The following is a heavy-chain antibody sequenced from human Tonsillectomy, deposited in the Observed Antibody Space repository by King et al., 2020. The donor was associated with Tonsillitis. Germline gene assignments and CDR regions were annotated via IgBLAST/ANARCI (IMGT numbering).Heavy chain of an antibody. D-gene: IGHD6-13*01. J-gene: IGHJ3*02. CDR1: GYTLTDYY. Sequence: VQLVQSGAEVKKPGASVKVSCKASGYTLTDYYMHWVRQAPGQGLEWMGWINAKSGGTNYAQKFQGRVTMTRDTSISTAYMELSRVRSDDTAVYYCARDPSRGAATADDAFDIWRQGTMVTVS. V-gene: IGHV1-2*02. CDR2: INAKSGGT. CDR3: ARDPSRGAATADDAFDI.